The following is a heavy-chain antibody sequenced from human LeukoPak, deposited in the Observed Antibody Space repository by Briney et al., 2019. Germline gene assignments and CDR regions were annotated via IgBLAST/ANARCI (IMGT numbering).Heavy chain of an antibody. J-gene: IGHJ5*02. Sequence: ASVKVSRKASGYTFTSYDINWVRQATGQGLEWMGWMNPNSGNTGYAQKFQGRVTMTRNTSISTAYIELSSLRSEDTAVYYCAVDIVVVPAAPWSQGTLVTVSS. CDR3: AVDIVVVPAAP. CDR1: GYTFTSYD. CDR2: MNPNSGNT. V-gene: IGHV1-8*01. D-gene: IGHD2-2*03.